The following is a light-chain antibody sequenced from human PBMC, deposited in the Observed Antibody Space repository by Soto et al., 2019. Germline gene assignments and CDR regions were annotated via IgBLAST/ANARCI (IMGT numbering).Light chain of an antibody. CDR3: QQFPTWT. Sequence: EIVLTQSPGILSLSPGERATLSCRASQSVSNSSLAWYQQKPGQAPRLLMYAASNRATGIPDRFSGSGSGTDLTLTISRLEPEDFAVYYCQQFPTWTFGKGTKVEIK. V-gene: IGKV3-20*01. CDR1: QSVSNSS. J-gene: IGKJ1*01. CDR2: AAS.